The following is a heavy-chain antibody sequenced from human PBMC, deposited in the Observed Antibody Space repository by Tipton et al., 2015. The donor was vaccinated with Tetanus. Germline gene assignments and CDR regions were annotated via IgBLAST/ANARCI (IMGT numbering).Heavy chain of an antibody. CDR1: GGSISSGNW. V-gene: IGHV4-4*02. CDR2: IHQSGST. Sequence: TLSLTCAVSGGSISSGNWWSWVRQSPGKGLEWIGEIHQSGSTSYNPSLKSRVTISVDTSKNQFSLKLNSVTAADTAVYYCARDQARGARGWNYFDYWGQGTLVTVSS. J-gene: IGHJ4*02. D-gene: IGHD1-26*01. CDR3: ARDQARGARGWNYFDY.